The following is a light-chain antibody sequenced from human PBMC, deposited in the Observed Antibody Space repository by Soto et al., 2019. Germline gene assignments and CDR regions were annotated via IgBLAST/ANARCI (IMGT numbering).Light chain of an antibody. V-gene: IGKV3-15*01. CDR3: QQRSDWPPLT. J-gene: IGKJ4*01. CDR2: AAS. Sequence: EIVMTQSPATLSVSPGERAILSCRASQSISINLAWYQQKPGQAPRLLIYAASNRATGVPARFSGSWSGAEFTLTISSLQSEDFAVYYCQQRSDWPPLTFGGGTKGDIK. CDR1: QSISIN.